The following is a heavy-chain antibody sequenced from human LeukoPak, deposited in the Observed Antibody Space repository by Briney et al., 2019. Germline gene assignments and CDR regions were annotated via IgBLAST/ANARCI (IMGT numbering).Heavy chain of an antibody. CDR3: AKDTSSYATSWSDS. V-gene: IGHV3-23*01. CDR1: GFTFSGYA. J-gene: IGHJ5*01. D-gene: IGHD2-8*01. CDR2: ITSSGGST. Sequence: PGGSLRLSCAASGFTFSGYAMSWVRQAPGKGLEWVSAITSSGGSTYYADSVKGRFTVSRDNSKNTLYLQMNSLRPEDTAVYHCAKDTSSYATSWSDSWGQGALVTVSS.